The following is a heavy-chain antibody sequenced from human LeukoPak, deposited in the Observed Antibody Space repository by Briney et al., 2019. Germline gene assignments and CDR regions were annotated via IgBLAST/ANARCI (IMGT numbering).Heavy chain of an antibody. D-gene: IGHD2-21*02. J-gene: IGHJ5*02. CDR3: AVYCGGDCYSGVNNWFDP. CDR1: GXSISSSNW. V-gene: IGHV4-4*02. CDR2: IYHSGST. Sequence: SETLSLTCAVSGXSISSSNWWSWVRQPPGKGLGWIGEIYHSGSTNYNPSLKSRVTISVDKSKNQFSLKLSSVTAADTAVYYCAVYCGGDCYSGVNNWFDPWGQGTLVTVSS.